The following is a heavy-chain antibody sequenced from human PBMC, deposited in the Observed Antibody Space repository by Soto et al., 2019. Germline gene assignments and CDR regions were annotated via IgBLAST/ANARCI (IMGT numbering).Heavy chain of an antibody. D-gene: IGHD3-3*01. J-gene: IGHJ6*02. CDR1: GYTYTGYY. CDR2: INPNSGGT. Sequence: GASVKVSCKASGYTYTGYYMHWVRQAPGQGLEWMGWINPNSGGTNYAQKFQGWVTMTRDTSISTAYMELSRLRSDDTAVYYCALLTYYDFWSGKSYGMDVWGQGTTVTAP. V-gene: IGHV1-2*04. CDR3: ALLTYYDFWSGKSYGMDV.